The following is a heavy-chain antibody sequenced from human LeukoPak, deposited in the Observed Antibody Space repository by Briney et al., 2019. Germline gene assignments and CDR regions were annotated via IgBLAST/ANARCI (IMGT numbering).Heavy chain of an antibody. J-gene: IGHJ4*02. Sequence: ASVKVSCKVSGYTVTELSMHWMRQAPGTGLEWMGGFDPEDGETIYAHKFQGRVAMTEDTSTVTAYMELSSLRSEDTAVYYCATPLGGRATGDFDYWGQGTLVTVSS. CDR2: FDPEDGET. CDR1: GYTVTELS. CDR3: ATPLGGRATGDFDY. D-gene: IGHD1-26*01. V-gene: IGHV1-24*01.